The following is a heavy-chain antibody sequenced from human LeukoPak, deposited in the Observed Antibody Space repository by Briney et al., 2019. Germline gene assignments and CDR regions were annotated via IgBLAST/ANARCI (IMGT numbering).Heavy chain of an antibody. V-gene: IGHV3-21*01. Sequence: GGSLRLSCAASGFTFSHYYMTWVRQAPGKGLEWVSSISGSSGYIFYADSVKGRFTISRDNAKNSLYLQMNSLRAEDTAVYYCAREGDYDYVWGSYRLYNWFDPWGQGTLVTVSS. CDR3: AREGDYDYVWGSYRLYNWFDP. J-gene: IGHJ5*02. CDR2: ISGSSGYI. CDR1: GFTFSHYY. D-gene: IGHD3-16*02.